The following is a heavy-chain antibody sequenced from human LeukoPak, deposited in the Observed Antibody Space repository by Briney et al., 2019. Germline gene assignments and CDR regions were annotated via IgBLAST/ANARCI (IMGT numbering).Heavy chain of an antibody. Sequence: SGGSLRLSCAASGFTFSSYAMSWVRQAPGKGLEWVSAISGSGGSTYYADSVKGRFTISRDNSKNTPYLQMNSLRAEDTAVYYCASNYWYYYGSGSDDAFDIWGQGTMVTVSS. CDR3: ASNYWYYYGSGSDDAFDI. V-gene: IGHV3-23*01. CDR2: ISGSGGST. CDR1: GFTFSSYA. D-gene: IGHD3-10*01. J-gene: IGHJ3*02.